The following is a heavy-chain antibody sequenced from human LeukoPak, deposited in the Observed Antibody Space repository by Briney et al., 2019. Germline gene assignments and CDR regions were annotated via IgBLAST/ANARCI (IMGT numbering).Heavy chain of an antibody. J-gene: IGHJ6*03. CDR2: ISNSEVSSITESGDGT. D-gene: IGHD1-14*01. Sequence: PGGSLRLSCGASGFTLENYAINWVRQAPGKGLEWVSAISNSEVSSITESGDGTYHADSVKGRFTISRDSSKNTVSLQMNSLRAEDTAIYFCARVREPTSRGPRYSYMGVWGKGTTVTVSS. CDR3: ARVREPTSRGPRYSYMGV. CDR1: GFTLENYA. V-gene: IGHV3-23*01.